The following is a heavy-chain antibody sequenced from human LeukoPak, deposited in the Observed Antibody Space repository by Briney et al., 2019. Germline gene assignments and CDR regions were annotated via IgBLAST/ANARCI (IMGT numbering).Heavy chain of an antibody. CDR1: GGSISIYY. Sequence: PSETLSLTCTVSGGSISIYYWSWIRQPAGKGLEWIGRIYTSGSTNYNPSLKSRVTMSVDTSKNQFSLKLSSVTAADTAVYYCARDTSLQLFDYWDQGTLVTVSS. V-gene: IGHV4-4*07. D-gene: IGHD1-1*01. J-gene: IGHJ4*02. CDR3: ARDTSLQLFDY. CDR2: IYTSGST.